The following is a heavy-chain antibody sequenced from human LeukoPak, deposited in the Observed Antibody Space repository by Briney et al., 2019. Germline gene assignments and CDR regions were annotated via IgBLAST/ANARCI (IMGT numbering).Heavy chain of an antibody. D-gene: IGHD6-19*01. CDR2: IYYSGST. Sequence: SETLSLTCTVSGGSISSYYWSWMRQPPGKGLEWIGYIYYSGSTNYNPSLKSRVTISVDTSKNQFSLKLSSVTAADTAVYYCARSLIAVAGYFDYCGQGTLVTVSS. V-gene: IGHV4-59*01. J-gene: IGHJ4*02. CDR3: ARSLIAVAGYFDY. CDR1: GGSISSYY.